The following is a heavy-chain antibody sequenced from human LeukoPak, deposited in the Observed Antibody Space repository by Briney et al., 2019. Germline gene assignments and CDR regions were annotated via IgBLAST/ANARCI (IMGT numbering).Heavy chain of an antibody. CDR1: GYTFTSYG. J-gene: IGHJ4*02. CDR2: ISAYNGNT. D-gene: IGHD3-3*01. V-gene: IGHV1-18*01. CDR3: ARDLLVGDFWSGYYPY. Sequence: ASVKVSCKASGYTFTSYGISWVRQAPGQGLEWMGWISAYNGNTNYAQKLQGRVTMTTDTSTSTAYMELRSLRSDGTAVYYCARDLLVGDFWSGYYPYWGQGTLVTVSS.